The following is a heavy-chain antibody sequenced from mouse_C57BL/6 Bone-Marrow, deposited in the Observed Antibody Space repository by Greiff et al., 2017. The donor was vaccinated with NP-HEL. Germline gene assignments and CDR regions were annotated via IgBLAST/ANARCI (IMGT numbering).Heavy chain of an antibody. CDR1: GYTFTDYN. J-gene: IGHJ2*01. CDR2: INPNNGGT. CDR3: ARKITTVVAPFDY. Sequence: VQLQQSGPELVKPGASVKIPCKASGYTFTDYNMDWVKQSPGKSLEWIGDINPNNGGTIYNQKFKGKATLTVDKSSSTAYMELRSLTSEDTAVYYCARKITTVVAPFDYWGQGTTLTVSS. V-gene: IGHV1-18*01. D-gene: IGHD1-1*01.